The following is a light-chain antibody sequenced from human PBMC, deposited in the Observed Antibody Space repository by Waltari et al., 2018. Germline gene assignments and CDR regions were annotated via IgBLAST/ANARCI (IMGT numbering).Light chain of an antibody. CDR3: QQSYSSPRT. CDR2: AAS. V-gene: IGKV1-39*01. J-gene: IGKJ1*01. CDR1: QSISTY. Sequence: DIQMTQSPSSLAASVGDRVTITCRSSQSISTYLNWYQQKPGQAPKLLICAASILQSGVPSRFSGSGSVTDFTLTISSLQPEDFATFYCQQSYSSPRTFGQGTKVEIK.